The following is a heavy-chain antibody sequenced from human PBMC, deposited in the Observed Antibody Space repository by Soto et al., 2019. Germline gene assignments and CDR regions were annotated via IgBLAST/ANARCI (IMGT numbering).Heavy chain of an antibody. J-gene: IGHJ6*02. CDR2: IDYSGST. V-gene: IGHV4-30-4*01. Sequence: SEPLSLTCSVSGGSITNTDYYWHWLRQSPGKGLEWIGSIDYSGSTYYNPSLKSRVLISADTSKNLFSTKLRSVTAADTALYCWARDGPYYFGMDVWGQGTTDTV. CDR3: ARDGPYYFGMDV. CDR1: GGSITNTDYY.